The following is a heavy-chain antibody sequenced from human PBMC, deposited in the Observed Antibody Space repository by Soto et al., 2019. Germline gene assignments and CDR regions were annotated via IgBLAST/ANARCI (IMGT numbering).Heavy chain of an antibody. D-gene: IGHD6-19*01. CDR1: GFTFSSYS. CDR2: ISSSSSTI. J-gene: IGHJ4*02. CDR3: AKGGRQWLVTSDFNY. Sequence: PGGSPRLSCAACGFTFSSYSMNGVRQAPGKGLEWVSYISSSSSTIYYADSVKGRFTISRDSSKNTVSLEMTSLRAEDTAVYYCAKGGRQWLVTSDFNYWGQGALVTVSS. V-gene: IGHV3-48*01.